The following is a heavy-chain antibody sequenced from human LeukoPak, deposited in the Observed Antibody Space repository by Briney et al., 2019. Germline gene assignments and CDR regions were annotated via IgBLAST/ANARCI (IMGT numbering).Heavy chain of an antibody. Sequence: SETLSLTCAVYGGSFSGYYWSWIRQPPGKGLEWIGEINHSGSTNYNPSLKSRVTISVDTSKKQFSLKLSSVTAADTAVYYCARGPRFTSYYYYYYYMDVWGKGTTVTVSS. D-gene: IGHD3-10*01. J-gene: IGHJ6*03. CDR3: ARGPRFTSYYYYYYYMDV. V-gene: IGHV4-34*01. CDR2: INHSGST. CDR1: GGSFSGYY.